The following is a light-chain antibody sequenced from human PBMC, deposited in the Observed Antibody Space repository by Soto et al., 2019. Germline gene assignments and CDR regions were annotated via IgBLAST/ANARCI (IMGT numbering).Light chain of an antibody. Sequence: QSVLTQPPSVSGAPGQRVTISCTGSSSNFGAGYDVHWYQQLPGTAPKILIYGNTNRPSGVPDRFSGSKSGTSASLAITGLQAEDEADQYCQSYGSGLSGLVFGGGTKVTVL. V-gene: IGLV1-40*01. CDR2: GNT. J-gene: IGLJ2*01. CDR1: SSNFGAGYD. CDR3: QSYGSGLSGLV.